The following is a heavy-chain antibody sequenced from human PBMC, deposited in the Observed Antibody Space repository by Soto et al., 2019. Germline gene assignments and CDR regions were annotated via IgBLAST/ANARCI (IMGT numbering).Heavy chain of an antibody. CDR2: IYYSGST. Sequence: RYLTCTVSCGYLSNSSYSWGWIRQPPGKGLEWIGSIYYSGSTYYNPSLKSRVTISVDTSKNQFSLKLSSVTAADTAVYCCASQGEYSSSALDYWGQGTLVTVSS. CDR3: ASQGEYSSSALDY. D-gene: IGHD6-6*01. J-gene: IGHJ4*02. V-gene: IGHV4-39*01. CDR1: CGYLSNSSYS.